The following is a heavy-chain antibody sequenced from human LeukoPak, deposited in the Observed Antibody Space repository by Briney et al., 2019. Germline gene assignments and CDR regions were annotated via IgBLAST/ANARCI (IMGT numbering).Heavy chain of an antibody. CDR1: GGTFSSYA. CDR3: ARGPADYDILTAAGAFDI. V-gene: IGHV1-69*10. Sequence: SVRLSCKAAGGTFSSYAIIWVREAPGQGVEWMGGIIPILGIANYAQKFQGRVTLTADKSTSTAYMELSSLRSEDTAVYYCARGPADYDILTAAGAFDIWGQGTMVTVSS. D-gene: IGHD3-9*01. J-gene: IGHJ3*02. CDR2: IIPILGIA.